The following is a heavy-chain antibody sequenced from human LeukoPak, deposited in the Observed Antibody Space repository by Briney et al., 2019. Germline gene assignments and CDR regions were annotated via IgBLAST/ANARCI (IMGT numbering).Heavy chain of an antibody. J-gene: IGHJ6*02. CDR1: GGSISRRNW. V-gene: IGHV4-4*02. CDR3: ARGDIVVVPAAHYYYYGMDV. Sequence: SETLSLTCAVSGGSISRRNWWSWVRQFPGKGLEWIGEINHSGSTNYNPSLKSRVTISVDTSKNQFSLKLSSVTAADTAVYYCARGDIVVVPAAHYYYYGMDVWGQGTTVTVSS. D-gene: IGHD2-2*01. CDR2: INHSGST.